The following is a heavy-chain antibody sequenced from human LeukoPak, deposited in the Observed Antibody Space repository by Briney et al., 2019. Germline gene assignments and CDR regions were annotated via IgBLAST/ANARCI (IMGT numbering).Heavy chain of an antibody. CDR1: GFTFSSYG. J-gene: IGHJ4*02. CDR3: ARDSGRGRGVTPFYYFDH. D-gene: IGHD1-26*01. Sequence: GGSLRLSCAASGFTFSSYGMHWVRQAPDKGLEWVAFISYDGSTYYYADSVKGRFTISRDNSENTLFLQMNSLRAEATTVYYCARDSGRGRGVTPFYYFDHWGQGTPVTVSS. CDR2: ISYDGSTY. V-gene: IGHV3-30*04.